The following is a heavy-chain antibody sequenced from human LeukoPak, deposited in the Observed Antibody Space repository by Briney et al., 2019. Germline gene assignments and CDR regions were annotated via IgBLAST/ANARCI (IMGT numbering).Heavy chain of an antibody. V-gene: IGHV4-61*02. CDR1: GGSISSGRNY. J-gene: IGHJ4*02. Sequence: PSETLSLTCTVSGGSISSGRNYWSWIRQPAGKGLEWVGRIYTSGSTTYNPSLKSRVTISIDTSKNQFSLKLSSVTAADTAVYYCARDPSGSYSSEAWFDYWGQGTLVTVSS. CDR2: IYTSGST. CDR3: ARDPSGSYSSEAWFDY. D-gene: IGHD1-26*01.